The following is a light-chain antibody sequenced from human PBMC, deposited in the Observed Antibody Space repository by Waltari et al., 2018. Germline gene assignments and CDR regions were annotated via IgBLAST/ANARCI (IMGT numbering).Light chain of an antibody. CDR2: GAS. CDR3: QQYNNWPIT. V-gene: IGKV3-15*01. CDR1: QSLRTN. Sequence: EIVLTQSPDTLSVSPGERVTLSCRAIQSLRTNLAWYQQKPGPAPRLLIFGASTRATGFPARFSGSGSGTEFTLTISSLQSEDFAVYYCQQYNNWPITFGQGTRLEIK. J-gene: IGKJ5*01.